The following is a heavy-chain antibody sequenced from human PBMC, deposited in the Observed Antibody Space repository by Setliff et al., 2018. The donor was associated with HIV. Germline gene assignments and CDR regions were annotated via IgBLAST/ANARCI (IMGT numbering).Heavy chain of an antibody. CDR3: ASTSMGMTRKPIWYYHMDV. J-gene: IGHJ6*03. Sequence: SETLSLTCTVSGGSIENLYWTWIRQPSGRGLEWIGYVYSTGSTKYNTSLKSRATMSDDTSKNQISLTLTSVSAADTAVYYCASTSMGMTRKPIWYYHMDVWGHGITVTVSS. V-gene: IGHV4-59*11. CDR2: VYSTGST. D-gene: IGHD7-27*01. CDR1: GGSIENLY.